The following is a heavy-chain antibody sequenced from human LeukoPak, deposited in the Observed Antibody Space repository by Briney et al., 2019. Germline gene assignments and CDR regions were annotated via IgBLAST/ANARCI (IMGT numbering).Heavy chain of an antibody. Sequence: ASVTVSCKASGYTFTGDYMHWVRQAPGQGLEWMGWMNSKTGGTNYAHNFQGRVTMTRDTSITTAYMELTRLTSDDTAVYYCARGLLVRGLINWFDPWGQGTLVTVSS. D-gene: IGHD3-10*01. CDR2: MNSKTGGT. CDR1: GYTFTGDY. V-gene: IGHV1-2*02. J-gene: IGHJ5*02. CDR3: ARGLLVRGLINWFDP.